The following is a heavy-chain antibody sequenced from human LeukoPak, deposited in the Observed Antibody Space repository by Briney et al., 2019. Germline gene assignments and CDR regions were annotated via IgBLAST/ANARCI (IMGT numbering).Heavy chain of an antibody. Sequence: GASVKVSCKASGYTFTGYYMHWVRQAPGQGLEWVGWINPNSGGTNYAQKFQGRVTMTRDTSISTAYMELSRLRSDDTAVYYCARDSGWYAGTYGMDVWGQGTTVTVSS. V-gene: IGHV1-2*02. CDR2: INPNSGGT. D-gene: IGHD6-19*01. CDR3: ARDSGWYAGTYGMDV. J-gene: IGHJ6*02. CDR1: GYTFTGYY.